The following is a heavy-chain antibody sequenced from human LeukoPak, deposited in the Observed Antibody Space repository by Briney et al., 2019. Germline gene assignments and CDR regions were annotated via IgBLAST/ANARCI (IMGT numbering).Heavy chain of an antibody. V-gene: IGHV3-23*01. D-gene: IGHD6-19*01. CDR2: ISGSGGTT. J-gene: IGHJ4*02. Sequence: GGSLRLPCAASGFTFGGYAMNWFRQAPGKGLKWVSGISGSGGTTFYADSVKGRFTISRDNSENTMYLQMNSLRADDTAVYYCAKTTAGYSSGRYPGWPVDYWGQGTLVTVSS. CDR1: GFTFGGYA. CDR3: AKTTAGYSSGRYPGWPVDY.